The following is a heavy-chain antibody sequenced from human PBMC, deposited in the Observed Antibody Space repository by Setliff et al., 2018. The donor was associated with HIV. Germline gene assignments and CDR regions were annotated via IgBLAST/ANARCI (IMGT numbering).Heavy chain of an antibody. CDR1: GFTFSNYE. D-gene: IGHD6-19*01. J-gene: IGHJ4*02. V-gene: IGHV3-48*03. CDR2: ISSSGSTT. Sequence: GGSLRLSCAASGFTFSNYEMNWVRQAPGKGLEWVSYISSSGSTTYYADSVKGRFTISRDNAKNSLYLEMNSLTAEDTAVYYCVRHEPGWYALSGGRYFDYWGQGTLVTVSS. CDR3: VRHEPGWYALSGGRYFDY.